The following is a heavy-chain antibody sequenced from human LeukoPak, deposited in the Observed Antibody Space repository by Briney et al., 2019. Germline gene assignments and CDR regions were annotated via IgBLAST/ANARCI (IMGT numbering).Heavy chain of an antibody. V-gene: IGHV3-66*04. Sequence: GGSLRLSCSVSGFTISSHYMAWVRQVPGKGPEWVSLIHSGGSTYYADSVKGRFTISRDNSKNTVYLQMNSLRAEDTAVYYCAKLVDYSLGPYWGQGTLVTVSS. CDR2: IHSGGST. D-gene: IGHD4-11*01. J-gene: IGHJ4*02. CDR1: GFTISSHY. CDR3: AKLVDYSLGPY.